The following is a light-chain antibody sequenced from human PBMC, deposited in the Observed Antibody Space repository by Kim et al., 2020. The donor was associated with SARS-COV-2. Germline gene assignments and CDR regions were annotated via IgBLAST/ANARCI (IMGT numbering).Light chain of an antibody. J-gene: IGLJ3*02. CDR2: EDN. CDR3: QSYDSSNWV. V-gene: IGLV6-57*03. CDR1: SGGIASNY. Sequence: KTVTIACTRSSGGIASNYVQWYQQRPGSAPTTVIYEDNQRPSGVPDRFSGSIDSSSNSASLTISGLKTEDEADYYCQSYDSSNWVFGGGTQLT.